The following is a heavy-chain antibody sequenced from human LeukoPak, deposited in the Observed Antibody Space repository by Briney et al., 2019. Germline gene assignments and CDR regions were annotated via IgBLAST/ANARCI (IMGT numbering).Heavy chain of an antibody. J-gene: IGHJ4*02. D-gene: IGHD1-7*01. CDR2: INPNSGST. CDR3: ASSSGTTFDY. CDR1: GYTFTGYY. Sequence: ASVKFSCKASGYTFTGYYMHWVRQPPGQGLEWMGWINPNSGSTNYAQKFQGRVTMTSDTSISTAYMELSRLRSDDTVVYYCASSSGTTFDYWGQGTLVTVSS. V-gene: IGHV1-2*02.